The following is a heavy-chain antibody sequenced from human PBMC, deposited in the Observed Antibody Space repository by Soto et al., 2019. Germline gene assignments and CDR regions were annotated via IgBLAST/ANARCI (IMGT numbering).Heavy chain of an antibody. Sequence: GGSLRLSCAASGFTFSSYSMNWVRQAPGQGQEWVSYISSSSTIYYADSVKGRFTISRDNAKHSLYLQMNSLRAEDTAVYYCARGNFWSGYYTDYYYYMDVWGKGTTVTVSS. CDR2: ISSSSTI. V-gene: IGHV3-48*01. D-gene: IGHD3-3*01. CDR1: GFTFSSYS. CDR3: ARGNFWSGYYTDYYYYMDV. J-gene: IGHJ6*03.